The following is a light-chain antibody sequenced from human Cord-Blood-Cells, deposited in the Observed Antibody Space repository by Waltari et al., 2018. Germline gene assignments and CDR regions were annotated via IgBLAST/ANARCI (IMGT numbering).Light chain of an antibody. J-gene: IGKJ4*01. CDR3: QQYNNWPPVT. Sequence: EIVMTQSPATLSVSTGERATLSCRASQSVSSNLAWSQQKPGQAPRLLIYGASTRATGIPARFSGSGSGTEFTLTISSLQSEDFAVYYCQQYNNWPPVTFGGGTKVEIK. CDR1: QSVSSN. V-gene: IGKV3-15*01. CDR2: GAS.